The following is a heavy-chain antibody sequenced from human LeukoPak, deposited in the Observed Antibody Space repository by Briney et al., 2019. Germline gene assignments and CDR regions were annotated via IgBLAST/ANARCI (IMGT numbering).Heavy chain of an antibody. Sequence: ASVEVSCKASGYTFTGYYMHWVRQAPGQGLEWMGRINPNSGGTSYAQKFQGSVTMTRDTSISTAYMELSRLRSDDTAVYYCAREKQWLAREVFDPWGQGTLVTVSS. CDR2: INPNSGGT. J-gene: IGHJ5*02. CDR3: AREKQWLAREVFDP. D-gene: IGHD6-19*01. CDR1: GYTFTGYY. V-gene: IGHV1-2*06.